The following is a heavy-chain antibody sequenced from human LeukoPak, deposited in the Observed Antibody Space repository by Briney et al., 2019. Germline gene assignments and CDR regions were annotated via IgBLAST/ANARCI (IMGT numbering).Heavy chain of an antibody. Sequence: GGSLRLSCAASGFTFSSYSMNWVRQAPGKGLEWVAVIWYDGSNKYYADSVKGRFAISRDNSKNTLYLQMNSLRAEDTAVYYCARDRLAGDYGDFYFDYWGQGTLVTVSS. CDR1: GFTFSSYS. D-gene: IGHD4-17*01. J-gene: IGHJ4*02. CDR2: IWYDGSNK. CDR3: ARDRLAGDYGDFYFDY. V-gene: IGHV3-33*08.